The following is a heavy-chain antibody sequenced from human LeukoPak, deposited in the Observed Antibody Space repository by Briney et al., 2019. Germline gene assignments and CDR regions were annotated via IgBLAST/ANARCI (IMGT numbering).Heavy chain of an antibody. CDR1: GFTISNYA. V-gene: IGHV3-23*01. D-gene: IGHD2-2*01. J-gene: IGHJ5*02. CDR3: AKLLSGYCSRTSCLNWFDP. CDR2: LSGSDHST. Sequence: RGSLRLSCAASGFTISNYAVSWVRQAPGKGLEWVSALSGSDHSTWYADSVKGRFTVSRDNSKNTLYLQMNSLRAEDTAVYYCAKLLSGYCSRTSCLNWFDPWGQGTLVTVSS.